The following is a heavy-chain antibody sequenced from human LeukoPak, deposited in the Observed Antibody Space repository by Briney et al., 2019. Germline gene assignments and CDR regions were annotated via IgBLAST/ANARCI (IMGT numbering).Heavy chain of an antibody. CDR3: AKSRIDSGYYYYLDY. CDR2: ISGSGGST. CDR1: GFTFSSYA. J-gene: IGHJ4*02. Sequence: PGGSLRLSCAASGFTFSSYAMSWVRQAPGKGLEWVSAISGSGGSTYYADSVEGRFTISRDNSKNTLYLQMNSLRAEDTAVYYCAKSRIDSGYYYYLDYWGQGTLVTVSS. D-gene: IGHD3-22*01. V-gene: IGHV3-23*01.